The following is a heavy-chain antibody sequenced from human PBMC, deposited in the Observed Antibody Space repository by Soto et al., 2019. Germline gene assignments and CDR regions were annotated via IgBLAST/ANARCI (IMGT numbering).Heavy chain of an antibody. V-gene: IGHV1-18*01. CDR2: ISISKGKT. CDR1: GYTFRNYD. J-gene: IGHJ6*02. CDR3: ARKGYIGNFGLDV. D-gene: IGHD5-12*01. Sequence: QVQLVQSGAEVKRPGASVKVSCKASGYTFRNYDVAWVRRAPGHGLEWMGWISISKGKTYYQESLQGRVTMTMDTGTTTAYMEVRRLRSDATAVYDCARKGYIGNFGLDVWGQGTTVTVSS.